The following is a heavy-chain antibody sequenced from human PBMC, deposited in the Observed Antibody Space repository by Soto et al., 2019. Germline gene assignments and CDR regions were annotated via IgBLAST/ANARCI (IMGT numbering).Heavy chain of an antibody. CDR2: ISTYDGNT. D-gene: IGHD6-6*01. CDR1: GYTFFTYG. Sequence: ASVKVSCKASGYTFFTYGITWVRQAPGQGLEWMGWISTYDGNTDYAQKVQVRVTMTTDTSTRTAYMELRSLRSDDTAVYYCARKSSSSSWFDPWGQGTLVTVSS. J-gene: IGHJ5*02. CDR3: ARKSSSSSWFDP. V-gene: IGHV1-18*01.